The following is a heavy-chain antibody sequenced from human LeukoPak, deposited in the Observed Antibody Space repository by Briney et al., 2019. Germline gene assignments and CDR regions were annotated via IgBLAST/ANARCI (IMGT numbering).Heavy chain of an antibody. Sequence: SETLSLTCTVSGGSISSYYWSWIRQPPGKGLEWIGYIYYSGSTNDNPSLKIRVTISVDTSKNQFSLKLSSVTAADTAVYYCARATSGRYDSSGYYAIFDYWGQGTLVTVSS. CDR3: ARATSGRYDSSGYYAIFDY. V-gene: IGHV4-59*01. CDR1: GGSISSYY. CDR2: IYYSGST. J-gene: IGHJ4*02. D-gene: IGHD3-22*01.